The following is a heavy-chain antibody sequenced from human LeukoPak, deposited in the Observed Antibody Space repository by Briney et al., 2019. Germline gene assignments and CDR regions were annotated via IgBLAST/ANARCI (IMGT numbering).Heavy chain of an antibody. CDR3: ARGMDTFYFDY. Sequence: SETLSLTCTVSGGSISSYYWSWIRQPPGKGLEWIGYVYYSGITTYNPSLKSRVTISVDTSKSQFSLKLSSVTAADTAVYYCARGMDTFYFDYWGQGTLVTVSS. CDR1: GGSISSYY. CDR2: VYYSGIT. D-gene: IGHD5-18*01. V-gene: IGHV4-59*01. J-gene: IGHJ4*02.